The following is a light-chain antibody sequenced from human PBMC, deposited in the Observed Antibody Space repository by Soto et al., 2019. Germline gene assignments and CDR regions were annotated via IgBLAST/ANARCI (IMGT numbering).Light chain of an antibody. Sequence: EIVLTQAPGTLSLSPGERATLSCRASQTITNRCLAWYQQKPGQAPSLLIYDVSSRATGIPDRFSGSGSGTDFTLTISSLEPEDFAVYYCQQYVTPMRTFGQGTKVDIK. J-gene: IGKJ1*01. CDR2: DVS. CDR1: QTITNRC. V-gene: IGKV3-20*01. CDR3: QQYVTPMRT.